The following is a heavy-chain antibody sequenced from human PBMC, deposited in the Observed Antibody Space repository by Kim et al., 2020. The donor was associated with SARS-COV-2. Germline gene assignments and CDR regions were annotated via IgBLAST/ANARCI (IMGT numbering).Heavy chain of an antibody. Sequence: VKGRFTISRDDSKNTAYLQMNSLKTEDTAVYYCTRLPPYYYDSSGYYGDYWGQGTLVTVSS. V-gene: IGHV3-73*01. J-gene: IGHJ4*02. D-gene: IGHD3-22*01. CDR3: TRLPPYYYDSSGYYGDY.